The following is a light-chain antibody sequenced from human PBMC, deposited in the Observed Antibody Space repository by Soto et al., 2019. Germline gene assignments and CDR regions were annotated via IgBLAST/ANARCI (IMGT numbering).Light chain of an antibody. V-gene: IGKV1-39*01. Sequence: DIQMTQSPSSLSASVGDRVTITCRASQSIDKYVNWYQQKPGKGPNLLIYAASNLRTGVPSRFSGRGSGTDFTLTISSLLPEDFATYFCQQSFSTPSLTFGGGTKVDIK. CDR1: QSIDKY. CDR3: QQSFSTPSLT. J-gene: IGKJ4*01. CDR2: AAS.